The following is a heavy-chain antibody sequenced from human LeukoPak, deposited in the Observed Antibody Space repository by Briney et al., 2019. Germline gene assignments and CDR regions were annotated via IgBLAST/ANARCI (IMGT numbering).Heavy chain of an antibody. V-gene: IGHV3-15*01. D-gene: IGHD5-12*01. CDR2: IKSKTDGGTT. J-gene: IGHJ4*02. Sequence: GGSLRLSCAASGFTFSNAWMSWVRQAPGKGLEWVGRIKSKTDGGTTDYAAPVKGRFTISRDDSKNTLYLQMNSLKTEDTAVYYCTTDMSSPPVDIVATAWGPFDYWGQGTLVTVSS. CDR1: GFTFSNAW. CDR3: TTDMSSPPVDIVATAWGPFDY.